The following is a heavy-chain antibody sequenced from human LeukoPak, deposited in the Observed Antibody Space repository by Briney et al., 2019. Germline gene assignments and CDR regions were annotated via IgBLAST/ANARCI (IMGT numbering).Heavy chain of an antibody. V-gene: IGHV3-21*01. CDR2: ITSSSSYT. J-gene: IGHJ6*03. CDR1: GITFSNYN. Sequence: TGGSLRLSCAAPGITFSNYNMNWVRQAPGKGLEWISAITSSSSYTFYADSVKGRFTISRDNAQNPLYLQMNSLRVEDTAIYYCARDPYNGAYSEGYYYYYMDVWGKGTTVTVSS. CDR3: ARDPYNGAYSEGYYYYYMDV. D-gene: IGHD1-1*01.